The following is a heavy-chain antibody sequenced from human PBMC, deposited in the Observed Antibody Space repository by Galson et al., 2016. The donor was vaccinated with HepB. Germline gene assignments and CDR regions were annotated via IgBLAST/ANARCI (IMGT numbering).Heavy chain of an antibody. V-gene: IGHV3-33*05. CDR1: GFTLTNYG. CDR2: ISYDGNNK. D-gene: IGHD1-7*01. Sequence: SLRLSCAASGFTLTNYGMHWVRQAPGKGLEWVAAISYDGNNKYYADSVKGRFTISRDNSKNTLYLQMNSLRAEDTAVYYCARIIKTGTTSHFDYWGQGTLVTVSS. J-gene: IGHJ4*02. CDR3: ARIIKTGTTSHFDY.